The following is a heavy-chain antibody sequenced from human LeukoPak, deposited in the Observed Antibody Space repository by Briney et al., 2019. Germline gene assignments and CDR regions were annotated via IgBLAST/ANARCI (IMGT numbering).Heavy chain of an antibody. D-gene: IGHD1-26*01. CDR3: AKDLRPYGQWEPDY. CDR1: GFTVSSND. CDR2: IYSGGST. Sequence: GGSLRLPCAASGFTVSSNDMSWVRQAPGKGLECISVIYSGGSTDYADSVKGRFTISRDNSKNTLYLQMNSLRAEDTAVYYCAKDLRPYGQWEPDYWGQGTLVTVSS. V-gene: IGHV3-53*01. J-gene: IGHJ4*02.